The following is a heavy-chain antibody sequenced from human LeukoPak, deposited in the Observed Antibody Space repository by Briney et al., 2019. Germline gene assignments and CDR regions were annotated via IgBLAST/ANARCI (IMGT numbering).Heavy chain of an antibody. Sequence: SETLPLTCTVSGGSISSYYWSWIRQPAGKGLEWIGRIYTSGSTNYNPSLKSRVTISVDTSKNQFSLKLSSVTAADTAVYYCARKRAYGQNWFDPWGQGTLVTVSS. D-gene: IGHD4-17*01. CDR2: IYTSGST. CDR1: GGSISSYY. J-gene: IGHJ5*02. CDR3: ARKRAYGQNWFDP. V-gene: IGHV4-4*07.